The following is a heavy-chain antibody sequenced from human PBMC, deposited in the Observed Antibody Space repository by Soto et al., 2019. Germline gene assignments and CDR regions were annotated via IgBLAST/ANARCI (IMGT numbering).Heavy chain of an antibody. V-gene: IGHV4-30-4*01. CDR2: IYYSAST. J-gene: IGHJ6*02. CDR3: ARDSRTPSGGMDV. CDR1: GGSTNSGDYH. Sequence: SETLSLTCTVSGGSTNSGDYHWTWIRQFPGKDLEWIGGIYYSASTYYNPSLVSRLTISLDTSKNQFSLRLTSATAVDTAVYYCARDSRTPSGGMDVWGQGTTVTVSS.